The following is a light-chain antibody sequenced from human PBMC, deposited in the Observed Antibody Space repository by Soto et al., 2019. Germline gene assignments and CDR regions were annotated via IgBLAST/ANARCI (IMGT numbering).Light chain of an antibody. V-gene: IGKV3-20*01. CDR1: QSVSSY. J-gene: IGKJ4*01. CDR2: GAS. CDR3: QQYGSSLP. Sequence: EIVLTQSPGTLSLAPGERATLSCRASQSVSSYLAWYQQKPRQAPRLLIYGASTRSTGIPDRFSGSWSRTDFTLTINRLEPEDFAVYYCQQYGSSLPFGGGTKVEIK.